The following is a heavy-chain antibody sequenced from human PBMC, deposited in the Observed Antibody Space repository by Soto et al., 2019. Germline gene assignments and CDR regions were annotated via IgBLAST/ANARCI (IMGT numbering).Heavy chain of an antibody. J-gene: IGHJ4*02. V-gene: IGHV3-30*18. CDR3: AKAGLEYYDSSGYPHSQPDY. CDR2: ISYDGSNK. Sequence: GGSLRLSCTASGFTFSSYGMHWVRQAPGKGLEWVAVISYDGSNKYYADSVKGRFTISRDNSKNTLYLQMNSLRAEETAVYYCAKAGLEYYDSSGYPHSQPDYWGQGTLVTVSS. D-gene: IGHD3-22*01. CDR1: GFTFSSYG.